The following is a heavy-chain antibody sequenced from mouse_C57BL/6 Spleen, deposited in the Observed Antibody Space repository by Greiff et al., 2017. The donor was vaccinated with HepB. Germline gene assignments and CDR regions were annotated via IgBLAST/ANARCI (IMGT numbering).Heavy chain of an antibody. V-gene: IGHV1-19*01. J-gene: IGHJ1*03. D-gene: IGHD4-1*01. CDR1: GYTFTDYY. Sequence: VQLQQSGPVLVKPGASVKMSCKASGYTFTDYYMNWVKQSHGKSLEWIGVINPYNGGTSYNQKFKGKATLTVDKSSSTAYMELNSLTSEDSAVYYCARSTGHFDVWGTGTTVTVSS. CDR2: INPYNGGT. CDR3: ARSTGHFDV.